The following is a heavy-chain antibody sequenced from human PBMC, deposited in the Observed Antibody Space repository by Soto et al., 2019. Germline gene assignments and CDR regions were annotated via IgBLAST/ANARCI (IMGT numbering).Heavy chain of an antibody. V-gene: IGHV3-23*01. Sequence: GGSLRLSCAASEFTLSTYAMSWVRQDPGKGLEWVSAISGSGDSTYYVDSVKGRFIISRDTSKNTLYLQMNSLRAEDTALYYCAKSYSSNWYDYFEHWG. CDR3: AKSYSSNWYDYFEH. CDR1: EFTLSTYA. CDR2: ISGSGDST. J-gene: IGHJ4*01. D-gene: IGHD6-13*01.